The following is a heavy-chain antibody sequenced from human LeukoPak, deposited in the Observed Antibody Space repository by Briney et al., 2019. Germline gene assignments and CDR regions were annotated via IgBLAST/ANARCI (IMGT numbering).Heavy chain of an antibody. CDR2: ISYDGSNK. D-gene: IGHD2-2*01. Sequence: GGSLRLSCAASGFTFSSYAMRWVRQAPGKGLEWVAVISYDGSNKYYADSVKGRFTISRDNSKNTLYLQMNSLRAEDTAVYYCARDSTLDIVVVPAAHSFDYWGQGTLVTVSS. CDR3: ARDSTLDIVVVPAAHSFDY. CDR1: GFTFSSYA. V-gene: IGHV3-30-3*01. J-gene: IGHJ4*02.